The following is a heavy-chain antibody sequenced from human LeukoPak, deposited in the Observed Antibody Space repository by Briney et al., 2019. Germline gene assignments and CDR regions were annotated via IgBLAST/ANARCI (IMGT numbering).Heavy chain of an antibody. CDR2: ISYDGSNK. CDR1: GFTFSSYA. Sequence: GGSLRLSCAASGFTFSSYAMHWDRQAPGKGLEWVAVISYDGSNKYYADSVKGRFTISRDNSKNTLYLQMNSLRAEDTAVYYCARDNWAMAGFDYWGQGTLVTVSS. J-gene: IGHJ4*02. CDR3: ARDNWAMAGFDY. V-gene: IGHV3-30*04. D-gene: IGHD5-18*01.